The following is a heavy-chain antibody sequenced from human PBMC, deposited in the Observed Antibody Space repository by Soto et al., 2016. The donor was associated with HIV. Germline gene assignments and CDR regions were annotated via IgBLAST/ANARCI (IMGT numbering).Heavy chain of an antibody. CDR3: ARGAGMSY. CDR2: IYSGGDI. J-gene: IGHJ4*02. Sequence: EVQLVETGGGVIQPGESLRLSCAASGFIVSSNYMSWVRQAPGKGLEWVSVIYSGGDIYYADSVKGRFTISRDTSENMLFLQMDSLRADDTAVYYCARGAGMSYWGQGTLVTVSS. CDR1: GFIVSSNY. V-gene: IGHV3-53*02. D-gene: IGHD3-10*01.